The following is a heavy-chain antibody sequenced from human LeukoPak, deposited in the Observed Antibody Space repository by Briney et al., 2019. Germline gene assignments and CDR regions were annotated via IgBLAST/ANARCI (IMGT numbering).Heavy chain of an antibody. J-gene: IGHJ4*02. D-gene: IGHD5-18*01. CDR2: INLDGSSK. Sequence: GGSLRLSCAASGFTFSGYWMHWVRQAPGKGLVWVSRINLDGSSKIYADSVKGRFTISRDNAKNTLYQQMNSLRAEDTAVYYCARVWENSHGYGYWGQGTLVTVSS. CDR3: ARVWENSHGYGY. CDR1: GFTFSGYW. V-gene: IGHV3-74*01.